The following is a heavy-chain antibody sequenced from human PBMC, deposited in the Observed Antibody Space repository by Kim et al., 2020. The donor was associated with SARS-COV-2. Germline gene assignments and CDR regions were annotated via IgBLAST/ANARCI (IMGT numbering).Heavy chain of an antibody. Sequence: GGSLRLSCAASGFTFSSYGMHWVRQAPGKGLEWVAVISYDGSNKYYADSVKGRFTISRDNSKNTLYLQMNSLRAEDTAVYYCAKDWSSRWGGYSTEDAFDIWGQGTMVTVSS. CDR1: GFTFSSYG. CDR2: ISYDGSNK. CDR3: AKDWSSRWGGYSTEDAFDI. J-gene: IGHJ3*02. D-gene: IGHD3-3*01. V-gene: IGHV3-30*18.